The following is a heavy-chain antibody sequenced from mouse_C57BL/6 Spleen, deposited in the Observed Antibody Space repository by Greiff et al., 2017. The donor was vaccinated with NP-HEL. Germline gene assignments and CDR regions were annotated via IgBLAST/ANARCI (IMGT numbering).Heavy chain of an antibody. V-gene: IGHV1-4*01. CDR3: ARSSGSLYYFDY. D-gene: IGHD1-3*01. CDR2: INPSSGYT. J-gene: IGHJ2*01. CDR1: GYTFTSYT. Sequence: VQLVESGAELARPGASVKMSCKASGYTFTSYTMHWVKQRPGQGLEWIGYINPSSGYTKYNQKFKDKATLTADKSSSTAYMQLSSLTSEDSAVYYCARSSGSLYYFDYWGQGTTLTVSS.